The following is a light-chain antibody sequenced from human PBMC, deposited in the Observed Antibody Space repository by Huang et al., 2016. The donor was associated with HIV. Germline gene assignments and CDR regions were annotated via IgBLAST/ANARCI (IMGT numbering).Light chain of an antibody. Sequence: EIVMTQSPGTLSVSRGERTSLSCRASQGVSNNVAWYQQKPGQTPRLLIPGPSTRATGIPARFSGSASGTEFTLTISGLQTEDFAIYYCQQYNNWPPWTFGQGT. CDR1: QGVSNN. CDR2: GPS. CDR3: QQYNNWPPWT. V-gene: IGKV3D-15*01. J-gene: IGKJ1*01.